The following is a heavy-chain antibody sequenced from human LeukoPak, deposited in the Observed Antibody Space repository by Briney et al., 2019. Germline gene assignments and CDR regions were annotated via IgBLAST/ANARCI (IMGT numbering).Heavy chain of an antibody. J-gene: IGHJ3*02. CDR3: ASLAVAYDAFDI. CDR1: GGSISSYY. CDR2: IYYSGST. Sequence: SETLSLTCTVSGGSISSYYWSWIRQPPGKGLEWIGYIYYSGSTNYNPYLKSRVTISVDTSRNQFSLKLSSVTAADTAVYYCASLAVAYDAFDIWGQGTMVTVSS. V-gene: IGHV4-59*08. D-gene: IGHD6-19*01.